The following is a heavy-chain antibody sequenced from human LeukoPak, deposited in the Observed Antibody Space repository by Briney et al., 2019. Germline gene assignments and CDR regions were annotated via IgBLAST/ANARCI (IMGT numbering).Heavy chain of an antibody. D-gene: IGHD3-22*01. Sequence: PSETLSLTCTVSGASISSYYWSWIRQPAGKGLEWIGRIYTRGSTNYNPSLTRRDTISVDKSKTQFSLKLSSVTAADTAVYYCARDYYDSSGYYGRGGYYYMDVWGKGTTVTVSS. J-gene: IGHJ6*03. V-gene: IGHV4-4*07. CDR2: IYTRGST. CDR1: GASISSYY. CDR3: ARDYYDSSGYYGRGGYYYMDV.